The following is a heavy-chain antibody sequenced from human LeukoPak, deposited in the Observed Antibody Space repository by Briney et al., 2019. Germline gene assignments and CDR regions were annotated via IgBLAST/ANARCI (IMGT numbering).Heavy chain of an antibody. V-gene: IGHV1-18*01. Sequence: ASVKVSCKASGYTFTSYGISWVRQAPGQGLEWMGWISAYNGNTNYAQKLQGRVTMTTDTSTSTAYMELRSLRSDDTAVYYCARRAVAAKRGGPYYFDYWGQGTLVTVSS. CDR1: GYTFTSYG. CDR3: ARRAVAAKRGGPYYFDY. CDR2: ISAYNGNT. J-gene: IGHJ4*02. D-gene: IGHD6-19*01.